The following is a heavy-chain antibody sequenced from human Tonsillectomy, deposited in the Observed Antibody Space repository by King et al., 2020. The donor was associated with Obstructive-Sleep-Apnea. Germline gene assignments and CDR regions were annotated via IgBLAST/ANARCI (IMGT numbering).Heavy chain of an antibody. D-gene: IGHD3-22*01. J-gene: IGHJ4*02. CDR1: GASISSNY. V-gene: IGHV4-59*08. Sequence: VQLQESGPGLVKPSETLSLTCSVSGASISSNYWSWIRQPPGKGLEWVAYIYNSGTTNYNPSLKSRVTTSVDTSKNQFSLQLSSVTAADTAIYYCARHYYDSIAPRALFDWGQGALVTVSS. CDR3: ARHYYDSIAPRALFD. CDR2: IYNSGTT.